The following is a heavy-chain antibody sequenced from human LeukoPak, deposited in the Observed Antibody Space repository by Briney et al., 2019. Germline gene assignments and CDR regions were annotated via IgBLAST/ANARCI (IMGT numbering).Heavy chain of an antibody. CDR3: AGDGSHDYYDRSGYYTFFHS. CDR2: IYHSGTT. Sequence: KPSETLSLTCAVSGGSISSSNWWSWVRQPPGKGLEWIGEIYHSGTTYYNPSLKSRVTISVDKSKNQFSLNLISVTAADSAVYFCAGDGSHDYYDRSGYYTFFHSWGQGTLVTVSS. V-gene: IGHV4-4*02. CDR1: GGSISSSNW. D-gene: IGHD3-22*01. J-gene: IGHJ4*02.